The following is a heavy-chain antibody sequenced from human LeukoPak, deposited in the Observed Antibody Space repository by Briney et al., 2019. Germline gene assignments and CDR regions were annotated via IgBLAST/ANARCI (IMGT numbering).Heavy chain of an antibody. D-gene: IGHD5-24*01. V-gene: IGHV3-74*01. Sequence: GGSQRLSCAASGFTFSTYWMHSVRQAPGKGLLCVSRINSDGTSTSYADSVKGRFTISRDNAKNTLYLQMYSLRAEDTAVYYCAREEDGYIAIDYWGQGTLVTVSS. J-gene: IGHJ4*02. CDR1: GFTFSTYW. CDR2: INSDGTST. CDR3: AREEDGYIAIDY.